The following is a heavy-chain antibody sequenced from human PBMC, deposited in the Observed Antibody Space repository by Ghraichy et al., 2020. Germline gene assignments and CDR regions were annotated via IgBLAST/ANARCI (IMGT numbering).Heavy chain of an antibody. Sequence: TLFLTCTVSGGSISGYNNYWGWVRQPPGKGLEWIGAIYYRGNTYYTPSLQSRVTISVDTSRNQFSLNLTSVTAADTAVYFCARRPRMSPVTTKDWGQGTLVTVSS. CDR1: GGSISGYNNY. V-gene: IGHV4-39*01. J-gene: IGHJ4*02. D-gene: IGHD4-17*01. CDR2: IYYRGNT. CDR3: ARRPRMSPVTTKD.